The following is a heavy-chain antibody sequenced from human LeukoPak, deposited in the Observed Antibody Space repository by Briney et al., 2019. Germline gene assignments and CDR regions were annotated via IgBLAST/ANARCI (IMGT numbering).Heavy chain of an antibody. CDR1: TYSISSGYY. CDR3: ARDQGITGTTDAFDI. Sequence: PSETLSLTCTVSTYSISSGYYWGWIRQPPGKGLEWIGNIYHNGNTYYNPSLKSRVTISVDTSKKQFSLKLRTATAADTAVYYCARDQGITGTTDAFDIWGQGTMVTVSS. J-gene: IGHJ3*02. D-gene: IGHD1-20*01. V-gene: IGHV4-38-2*02. CDR2: IYHNGNT.